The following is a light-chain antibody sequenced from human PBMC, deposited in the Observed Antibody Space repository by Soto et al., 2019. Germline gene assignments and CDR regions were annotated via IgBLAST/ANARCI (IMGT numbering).Light chain of an antibody. Sequence: QSVLTQPPSASGSPGQSVTISCTGTSSDVGGYNYVSWYQQHPGKAPKLMIYEVNKRPSGVPVRFFGSKSGNTASLTVSGLQAEDEADYYCTSYAGSNNVVFGGGTKPTVL. CDR1: SSDVGGYNY. CDR3: TSYAGSNNVV. V-gene: IGLV2-8*01. CDR2: EVN. J-gene: IGLJ2*01.